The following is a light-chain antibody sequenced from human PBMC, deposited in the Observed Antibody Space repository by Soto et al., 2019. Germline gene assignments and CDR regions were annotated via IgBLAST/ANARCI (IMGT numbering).Light chain of an antibody. V-gene: IGLV2-14*01. CDR2: EVS. CDR1: SSDVGSYKY. J-gene: IGLJ3*02. Sequence: QSALTQPASVSGSPGQSITISCTGTSSDVGSYKYVSWYQQNPGKAPKLMIYEVSNRPSGVSDRFSGSKSGNTASLTISGLQAEDEADYYCSSYTIRTTWVFGGGTKVTVL. CDR3: SSYTIRTTWV.